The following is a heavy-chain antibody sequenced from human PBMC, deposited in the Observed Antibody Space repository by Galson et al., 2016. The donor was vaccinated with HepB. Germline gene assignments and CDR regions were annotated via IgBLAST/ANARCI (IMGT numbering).Heavy chain of an antibody. D-gene: IGHD2-21*01. CDR3: ANVVHVQI. CDR2: ISFDGSKK. V-gene: IGHV3-30*04. Sequence: SLRLSCAASGFTFSSYAMNWVRQAPGKGLEWVACISFDGSKKDYADSVKGRFTISRDNYQNTLSLQTNSLRDEDMAIYYCANVVHVQIWGQGTKVTVSS. J-gene: IGHJ3*02. CDR1: GFTFSSYA.